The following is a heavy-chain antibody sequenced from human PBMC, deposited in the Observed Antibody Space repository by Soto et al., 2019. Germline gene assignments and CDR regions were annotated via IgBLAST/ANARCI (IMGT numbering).Heavy chain of an antibody. CDR2: INPSGGST. V-gene: IGHV1-46*01. D-gene: IGHD3-10*01. CDR3: ARGLLWFGELLDYYYYGMDV. CDR1: GYTFTSYY. Sequence: ASVKVSCKASGYTFTSYYMHWVRQAPGQGLEWMGIINPSGGSTSYAQKFQGRVTMTRDTSTSTVYMELSSLRSEDTAVYYCARGLLWFGELLDYYYYGMDVWGQGTTVTVS. J-gene: IGHJ6*02.